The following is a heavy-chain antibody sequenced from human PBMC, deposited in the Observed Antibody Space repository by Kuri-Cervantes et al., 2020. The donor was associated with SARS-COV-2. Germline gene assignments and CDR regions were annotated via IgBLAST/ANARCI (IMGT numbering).Heavy chain of an antibody. D-gene: IGHD6-19*01. Sequence: SETLSLTCAVSGGSISSSNWWSWIRQPPGKGLEWIGEINHSGSTNYNPSLKSRVTISVDTSKNQFSLKLSSVTAADTAVYYCARGVGAAVAGTLITIYYYYGMDVWGQGTTVTVSS. CDR1: GGSISSSNW. CDR2: INHSGST. V-gene: IGHV4-4*02. J-gene: IGHJ6*02. CDR3: ARGVGAAVAGTLITIYYYYGMDV.